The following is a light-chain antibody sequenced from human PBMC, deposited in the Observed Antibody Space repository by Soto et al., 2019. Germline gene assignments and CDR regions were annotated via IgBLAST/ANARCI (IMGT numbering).Light chain of an antibody. Sequence: QSVLTQPPSTSGTPGQRVTISCSGSSSNIGSNTVNWYQQLPGTALKLLIYNNNQRPSGVPDRFSGSKSGTSASLAICGLQSEDEADDYCAAWDDSLNGLVLGTGTKVNVL. CDR2: NNN. J-gene: IGLJ1*01. CDR1: SSNIGSNT. CDR3: AAWDDSLNGLV. V-gene: IGLV1-44*01.